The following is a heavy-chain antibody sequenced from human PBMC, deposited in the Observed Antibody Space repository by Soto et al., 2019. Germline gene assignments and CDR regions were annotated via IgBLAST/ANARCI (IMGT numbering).Heavy chain of an antibody. CDR1: GCTIGNVW. CDR2: IKSKTEGETT. V-gene: IGHV3-15*07. Sequence: WVPNRDWYAASGCTIGNVWGHWIRKAPGKGLEWVGRIKSKTEGETTDYAAPVKGRFTISRDDSKNTVYLQMNSLKTDYPAVYYCTTDHQLVQYWGQGTLVTVTS. J-gene: IGHJ4*02. D-gene: IGHD6-13*01. CDR3: TTDHQLVQY.